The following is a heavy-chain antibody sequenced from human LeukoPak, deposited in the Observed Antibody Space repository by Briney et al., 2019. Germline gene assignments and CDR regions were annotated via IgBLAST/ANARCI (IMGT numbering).Heavy chain of an antibody. Sequence: KTSEPLSLTCTVSGGSISSGSYNWSWIRQPPGKGLEWIGYIYYIGSTNYNPSLKSRVTISVDTSKNQFSLKLSSVTAADTAVYYCARHMGSGSYWAPLLDSWGQGTLVTVSS. CDR1: GGSISSGSYN. D-gene: IGHD3-10*01. CDR2: IYYIGST. CDR3: ARHMGSGSYWAPLLDS. V-gene: IGHV4-61*01. J-gene: IGHJ4*02.